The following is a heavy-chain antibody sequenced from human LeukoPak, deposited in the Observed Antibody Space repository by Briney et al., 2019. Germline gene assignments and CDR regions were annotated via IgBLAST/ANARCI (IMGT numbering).Heavy chain of an antibody. D-gene: IGHD3-10*01. Sequence: SSVKVSCQASRCSFSSYAISGLRQAPGQGLEWMGRIIPIRGIAHYAPKSQCRVTITADKSTSTAYMEESSLRSEYAAGDDCPLDRGVPLLLSDLGGQGTRVSVSS. J-gene: IGHJ6*02. CDR3: PLDRGVPLLLSDL. CDR1: RCSFSSYA. V-gene: IGHV1-69*04. CDR2: IIPIRGIA.